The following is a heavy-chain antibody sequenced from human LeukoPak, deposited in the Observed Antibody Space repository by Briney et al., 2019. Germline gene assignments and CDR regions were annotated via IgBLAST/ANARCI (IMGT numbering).Heavy chain of an antibody. J-gene: IGHJ4*02. D-gene: IGHD2-15*01. CDR3: VQVGGFDC. CDR2: ISTNGGST. V-gene: IGHV3-64D*06. Sequence: HPGGSLRLSCSASGFTFRNYAMNWVRQAPGKGLEYVSAISTNGGSTYYADSVKGRFTTSRDDSKNTLYLQMSSLRAEDTAVYYCVQVGGFDCWGQGTLVTVSS. CDR1: GFTFRNYA.